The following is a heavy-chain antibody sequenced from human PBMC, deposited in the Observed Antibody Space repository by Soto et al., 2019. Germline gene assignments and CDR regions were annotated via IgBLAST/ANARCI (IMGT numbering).Heavy chain of an antibody. J-gene: IGHJ5*02. V-gene: IGHV1-69*01. Sequence: QVQLVQSGAEVKKPGSSVKVSCKASGGTFSSYAISWVRQAPGQGLEWMGGIIPIFGTANYAQKFQGRVTITADESTSTASMELSSLRSEDTAVYYCARGKTYYDFWSGARCSLGYNWFDPWGQGTLVTVSS. D-gene: IGHD3-3*01. CDR2: IIPIFGTA. CDR3: ARGKTYYDFWSGARCSLGYNWFDP. CDR1: GGTFSSYA.